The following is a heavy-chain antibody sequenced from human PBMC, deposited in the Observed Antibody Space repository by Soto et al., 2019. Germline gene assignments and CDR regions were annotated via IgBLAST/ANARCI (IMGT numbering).Heavy chain of an antibody. Sequence: GESLKISCKGSGYSFTSYWISWVRQMPGKGLEWMGRIDPSDSYTNYSPSFQGHVTISADESISTAYLQWSSLKASDTAMYYCARGSSGYYWYFDYWGQGTLVTVSS. D-gene: IGHD3-22*01. CDR3: ARGSSGYYWYFDY. V-gene: IGHV5-10-1*01. CDR1: GYSFTSYW. CDR2: IDPSDSYT. J-gene: IGHJ4*02.